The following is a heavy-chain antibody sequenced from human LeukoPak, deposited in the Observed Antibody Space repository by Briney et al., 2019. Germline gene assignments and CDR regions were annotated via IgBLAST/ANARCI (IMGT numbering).Heavy chain of an antibody. CDR3: AKDSDYYHSSGYYYAYFQH. J-gene: IGHJ1*01. CDR2: ISSSGSTI. V-gene: IGHV3-48*03. D-gene: IGHD3-22*01. CDR1: GFTFSTYE. Sequence: GGSLRLSCAASGFTFSTYEMNWVRQAPGKGLEWVSYISSSGSTIYYADSVKGRFTISRDNAKNSLYLQMNSLRDEDTAVYYCAKDSDYYHSSGYYYAYFQHWGQGTLVTVSS.